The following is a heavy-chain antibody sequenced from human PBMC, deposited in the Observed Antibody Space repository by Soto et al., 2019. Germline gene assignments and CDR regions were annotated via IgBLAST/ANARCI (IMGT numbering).Heavy chain of an antibody. Sequence: GGSLRLSCAASGFTFTSYWMHWVRQAPGKGLVWVSRTNRDGITTNYAESVKGRFTISRDNAKNTLYLQMNSLRAEDTAVYFCTGDLAGSGGYWGQGTLVTVSS. V-gene: IGHV3-74*01. CDR3: TGDLAGSGGY. J-gene: IGHJ4*02. CDR2: TNRDGITT. D-gene: IGHD3-3*02. CDR1: GFTFTSYW.